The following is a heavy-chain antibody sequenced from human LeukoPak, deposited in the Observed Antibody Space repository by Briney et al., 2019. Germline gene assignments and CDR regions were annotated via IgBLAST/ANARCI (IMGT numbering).Heavy chain of an antibody. CDR2: IKQDGSEK. V-gene: IGHV3-7*01. CDR1: GFTFSSYW. J-gene: IGHJ4*02. CDR3: AREISSSWSDYFDY. D-gene: IGHD6-13*01. Sequence: GGSLRLSCAASGFTFSSYWMSWVRQAPGKGLGWVANIKQDGSEKYYVDSVKGRFTISRDNAKNSLYLQMNSLRAEDTAVYYCAREISSSWSDYFDYWGQGTLVTVPS.